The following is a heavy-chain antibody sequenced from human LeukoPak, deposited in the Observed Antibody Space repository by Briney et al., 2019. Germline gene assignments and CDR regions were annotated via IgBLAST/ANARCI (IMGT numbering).Heavy chain of an antibody. D-gene: IGHD6-19*01. J-gene: IGHJ4*02. Sequence: QTGGSLRLSCAASGFTFSDFATSWVRQAPGKGLEWVSAISGSGGGTYYADSVKGRFTISRDNSKNTLYLQMNNLRPEDTAVYYCAKEKYSSGFFDYWGQGTLVTVSS. CDR2: ISGSGGGT. V-gene: IGHV3-23*01. CDR3: AKEKYSSGFFDY. CDR1: GFTFSDFA.